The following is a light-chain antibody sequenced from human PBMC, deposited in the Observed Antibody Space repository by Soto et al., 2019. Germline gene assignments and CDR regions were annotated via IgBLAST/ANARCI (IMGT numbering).Light chain of an antibody. V-gene: IGKV1-5*01. CDR2: DAS. J-gene: IGKJ1*01. CDR1: QSIGRW. Sequence: DIQMTQSPSTLSASVGDRVTITCRASQSIGRWLAWYQQKPGKAPKVLIYDASTLKSGVPSRCSGSGSGTDITLTISSLQPDDFAIYYCQQYNSYWTFGQGTKVEI. CDR3: QQYNSYWT.